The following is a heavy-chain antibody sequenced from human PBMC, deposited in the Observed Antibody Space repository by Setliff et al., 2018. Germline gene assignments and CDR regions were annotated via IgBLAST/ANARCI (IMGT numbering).Heavy chain of an antibody. J-gene: IGHJ6*02. Sequence: GESLKISCAASGFSFSDYYMMWVRQAPGKGLEWVSYISSSSSTIYYADSVKGRFTISRDNAKNSLYLQMNSLRAEDTAVYYCARVSYCSSTSCDYYYYGMDVWGQGTTVTVSS. V-gene: IGHV3-11*04. CDR3: ARVSYCSSTSCDYYYYGMDV. D-gene: IGHD2-2*01. CDR2: ISSSSSTI. CDR1: GFSFSDYY.